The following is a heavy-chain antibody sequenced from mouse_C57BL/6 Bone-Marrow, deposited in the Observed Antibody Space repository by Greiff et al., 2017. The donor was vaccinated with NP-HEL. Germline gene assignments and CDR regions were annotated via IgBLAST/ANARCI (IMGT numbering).Heavy chain of an antibody. Sequence: EVQLQQSGAELVRPGASVKLSCPASGFNIKDDYMHWVKQRPEQGLEWIGWIDPENGDTEYASKFQGKATITADTSSNTAYLQLSSLTSEDTAVYYCTTFRFITTVVASNYFDYWGQGTTLTVSS. J-gene: IGHJ2*01. CDR1: GFNIKDDY. D-gene: IGHD1-1*01. CDR2: IDPENGDT. CDR3: TTFRFITTVVASNYFDY. V-gene: IGHV14-4*01.